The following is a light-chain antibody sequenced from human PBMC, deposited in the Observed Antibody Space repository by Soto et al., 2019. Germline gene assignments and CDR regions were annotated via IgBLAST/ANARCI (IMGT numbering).Light chain of an antibody. J-gene: IGKJ1*01. Sequence: DIQMTQSPSTLSGSVGDRVTITCRARQTISSWLAWYQQKPGKAPKLLIYKASSLKSGVPSRFSGSGSGTELTLPISSLQPDDFATYYCQQYDSYSGAFGQGNKVELK. CDR2: KAS. CDR3: QQYDSYSGA. V-gene: IGKV1-5*03. CDR1: QTISSW.